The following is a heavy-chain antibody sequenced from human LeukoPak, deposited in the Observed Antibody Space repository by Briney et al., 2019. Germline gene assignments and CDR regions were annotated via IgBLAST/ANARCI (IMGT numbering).Heavy chain of an antibody. V-gene: IGHV1-18*01. CDR3: AIVGATYYFDY. D-gene: IGHD1-26*01. Sequence: ASVKVSCKASGYTFTSYGISWVRQAPGQGLEWMGWISAYIGNTNYAQKLQGRVTMTTDTSTTTAYMELRSLRSDDTAVYYCAIVGATYYFDYWGQGTLVTVSS. J-gene: IGHJ4*02. CDR2: ISAYIGNT. CDR1: GYTFTSYG.